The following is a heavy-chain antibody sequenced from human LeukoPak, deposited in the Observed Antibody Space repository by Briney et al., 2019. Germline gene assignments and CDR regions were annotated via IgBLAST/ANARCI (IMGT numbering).Heavy chain of an antibody. CDR2: IWNDGSNK. J-gene: IGHJ6*04. V-gene: IGHV3-33*01. CDR1: GFMFSTYG. CDR3: AGPVRGIIDYGMDV. D-gene: IGHD3-10*02. Sequence: TGGSLRLSCAASGFMFSTYGMHWVRQAPGKGLEWVAVIWNDGSNKYHADSVKGRFTISRDNSKNTLYLQMNSLRAEDTAVYYCAGPVRGIIDYGMDVRAKGPRSPSPQ.